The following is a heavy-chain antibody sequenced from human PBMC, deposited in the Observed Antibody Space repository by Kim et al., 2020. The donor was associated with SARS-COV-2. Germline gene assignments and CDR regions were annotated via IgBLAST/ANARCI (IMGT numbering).Heavy chain of an antibody. CDR3: AIIAAAGRYYFDY. CDR2: IYYSGST. V-gene: IGHV4-59*01. CDR1: GGSISSYY. J-gene: IGHJ4*02. D-gene: IGHD6-13*01. Sequence: SETLSLTCTVSGGSISSYYWSWIRQPPGKGLEWIGYIYYSGSTNYNPSLKSRVTISVDTSKNQFSLKLSSVTAADTAVYYCAIIAAAGRYYFDYWGQGTRVTVSS.